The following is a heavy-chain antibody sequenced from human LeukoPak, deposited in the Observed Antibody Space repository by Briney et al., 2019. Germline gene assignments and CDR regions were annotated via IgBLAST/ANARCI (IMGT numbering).Heavy chain of an antibody. CDR3: TTAHGIGPSEFDF. CDR2: IKSKINGGGTT. Sequence: PGGSLRLSCAVSGFTFSDAWLTWLRQAPGKGLEWVGRIKSKINGGGTTDIAAPVKGRFTISRDDSRKTLFLQMDSLKIEDTAVYYCTTAHGIGPSEFDFGGQGALVTVSS. J-gene: IGHJ4*02. V-gene: IGHV3-15*01. CDR1: GFTFSDAW.